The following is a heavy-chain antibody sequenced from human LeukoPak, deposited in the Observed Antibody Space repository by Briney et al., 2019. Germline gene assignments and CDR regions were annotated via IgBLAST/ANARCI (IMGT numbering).Heavy chain of an antibody. D-gene: IGHD4-23*01. Sequence: PSETLSLACTDSGYSISSGYFWGWVRQTPGTGLEWIGSLSHSGNSHYNPSLKSRVTISVDTSKNQFSLRLSSVTAADTAVYYCAREQSYGGGNAFDMWGQGTMVTVSS. CDR1: GYSISSGYF. J-gene: IGHJ3*02. CDR2: LSHSGNS. CDR3: AREQSYGGGNAFDM. V-gene: IGHV4-38-2*02.